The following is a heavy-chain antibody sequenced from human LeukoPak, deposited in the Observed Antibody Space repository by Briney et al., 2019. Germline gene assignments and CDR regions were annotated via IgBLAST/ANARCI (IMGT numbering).Heavy chain of an antibody. CDR1: GGSISSSSSY. CDR3: ARMGNPATVTADY. V-gene: IGHV4-39*07. J-gene: IGHJ4*02. D-gene: IGHD4-17*01. CDR2: IYYSGST. Sequence: SETLSLTCTVSGGSISSSSSYWGWIRQPPGKGLEWIGTIYYSGSTYYNPSLKSRVTISVDTSKNQFSLKLSSVTAADTAVYYCARMGNPATVTADYWGQGTLVTVSS.